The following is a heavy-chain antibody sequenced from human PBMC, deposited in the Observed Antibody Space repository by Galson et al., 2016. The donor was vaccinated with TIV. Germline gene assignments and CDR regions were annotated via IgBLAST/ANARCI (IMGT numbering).Heavy chain of an antibody. J-gene: IGHJ3*02. CDR3: AKGGIAFSYGYAFDM. Sequence: SLRLSCAASGFTFSSYAISWVRQAPGKGLEWVSIINDRGDDTYYADSVKGRFTISRDNSKNTLYLQMHSLRAEDTALYFCAKGGIAFSYGYAFDMWGQGTMVTVSS. CDR1: GFTFSSYA. D-gene: IGHD5-18*01. CDR2: INDRGDDT. V-gene: IGHV3-23*01.